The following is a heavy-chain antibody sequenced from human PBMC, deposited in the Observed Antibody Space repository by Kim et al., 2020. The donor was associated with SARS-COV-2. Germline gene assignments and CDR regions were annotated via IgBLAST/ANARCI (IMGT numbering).Heavy chain of an antibody. CDR1: GFTFSSYG. CDR2: ISYDGSNK. V-gene: IGHV3-30*18. Sequence: GGSLRLSCAASGFTFSSYGMHWVRQAPGKGLEWVAVISYDGSNKYYADSVKGRFTISRDNSKNTLYLQMNSLRAEDTAVYYCAKGGYSYGYFDYWGQGTLVTVSS. CDR3: AKGGYSYGYFDY. J-gene: IGHJ4*02. D-gene: IGHD5-18*01.